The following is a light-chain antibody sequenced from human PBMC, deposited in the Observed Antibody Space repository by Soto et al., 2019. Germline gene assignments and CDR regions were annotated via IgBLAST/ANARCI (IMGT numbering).Light chain of an antibody. Sequence: EVVLTQSPATLSLSPGERATLSCRASQSVRTSLAWYQHKPGQAPRLVIYDASLRANGLPARFGGSGSGTDFTLTINSLEPEDFAVYYCQQRNVWPPITFGQGTRLEIK. CDR1: QSVRTS. V-gene: IGKV3-11*01. CDR3: QQRNVWPPIT. J-gene: IGKJ5*01. CDR2: DAS.